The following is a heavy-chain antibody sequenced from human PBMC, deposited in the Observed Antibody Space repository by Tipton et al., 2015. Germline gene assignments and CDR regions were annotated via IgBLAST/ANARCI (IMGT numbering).Heavy chain of an antibody. V-gene: IGHV3-23*01. CDR1: GFTFSSFG. Sequence: SLRLSCAASGFTFSSFGMSWVRQAPGKGLEWVSDISGTGDKTYYADSVRGLFANSRDNSKNTLYLQMNSLRAEDTAQYYCARVLPFWTDPPGPYYFDSWGQGTLVTVSS. D-gene: IGHD3/OR15-3a*01. CDR3: ARVLPFWTDPPGPYYFDS. CDR2: ISGTGDKT. J-gene: IGHJ4*02.